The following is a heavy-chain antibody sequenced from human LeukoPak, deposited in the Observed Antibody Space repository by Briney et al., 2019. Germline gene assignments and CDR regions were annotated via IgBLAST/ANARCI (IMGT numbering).Heavy chain of an antibody. D-gene: IGHD6-6*01. CDR1: GFTLSSYS. V-gene: IGHV3-48*01. Sequence: GGSLRLSCAASGFTLSSYSMNWVRQAPGKGLEWVSYISSSSSTIYYADSVKGRFTISRDNAKNSLYLQMNSLRAEDTAVYYCARRYSSSRAGYYMDVWGKGTTVTVSS. J-gene: IGHJ6*03. CDR2: ISSSSSTI. CDR3: ARRYSSSRAGYYMDV.